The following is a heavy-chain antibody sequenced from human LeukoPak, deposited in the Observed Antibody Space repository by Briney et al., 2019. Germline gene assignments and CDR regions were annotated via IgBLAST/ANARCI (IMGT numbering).Heavy chain of an antibody. CDR2: ISHSGTT. Sequence: SGTLSLTCAVSGCSISSGYYWGWIRQPPGKGLEWIASISHSGTTYYNPSLKSRVTISVDTSKNQFSLNLSSVTAADTAVYYCARDYGHYFDYWGQGTLVIVSS. CDR3: ARDYGHYFDY. D-gene: IGHD3-10*01. CDR1: GCSISSGYY. V-gene: IGHV4-38-2*02. J-gene: IGHJ4*02.